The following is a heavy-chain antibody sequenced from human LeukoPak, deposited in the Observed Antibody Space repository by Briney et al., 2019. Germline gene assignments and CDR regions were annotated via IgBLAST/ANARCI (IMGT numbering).Heavy chain of an antibody. CDR3: GRDLLGCSGGACYSSDF. V-gene: IGHV1-18*01. D-gene: IGHD2-15*01. J-gene: IGHJ4*02. Sequence: ASVKVSCKASGYTFTNYGITWVRQAPGQGLEWMGWVSGDSSNTNLAQRFQARVTMTPDTSTNTAYMELRSLKSDDTAVYYCGRDLLGCSGGACYSSDFWGQGTQVTVSS. CDR2: VSGDSSNT. CDR1: GYTFTNYG.